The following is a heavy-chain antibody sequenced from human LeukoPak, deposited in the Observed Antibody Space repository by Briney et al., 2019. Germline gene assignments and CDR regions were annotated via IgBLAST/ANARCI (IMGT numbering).Heavy chain of an antibody. D-gene: IGHD3-22*01. CDR2: GYPGDSDP. CDR1: GYIFTSYW. V-gene: IGHV5-51*01. CDR3: ARLPDYYDSSGVSGVTGLFDY. Sequence: GESLKISCKGSGYIFTSYWIGWVRQLPGKGLEWIGIGYPGDSDPRYSPFFQGQVTISVDKSINTACLQWSNLKASDTAMYYCARLPDYYDSSGVSGVTGLFDYWGQGTLVTVSS. J-gene: IGHJ4*02.